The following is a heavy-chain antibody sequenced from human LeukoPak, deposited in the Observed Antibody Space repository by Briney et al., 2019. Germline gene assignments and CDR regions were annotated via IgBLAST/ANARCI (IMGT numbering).Heavy chain of an antibody. J-gene: IGHJ6*03. Sequence: ASVKVSCKASGYTITSYDIDWVRQATGQGLEWMGWMNPNSGNTGYAQKFQGRVTMTRNNSISTAYMELSSLRSEDTAVYYCARFRGCSGGSCPVYYYYYYMDVWGKGTTVTVSS. D-gene: IGHD2-15*01. CDR2: MNPNSGNT. CDR1: GYTITSYD. CDR3: ARFRGCSGGSCPVYYYYYYMDV. V-gene: IGHV1-8*01.